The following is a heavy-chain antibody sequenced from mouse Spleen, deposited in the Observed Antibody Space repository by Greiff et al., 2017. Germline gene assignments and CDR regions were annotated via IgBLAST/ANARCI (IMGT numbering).Heavy chain of an antibody. D-gene: IGHD2-2*01. CDR1: GYTFTDYN. CDR3: ARWFPFAY. V-gene: IGHV1-18*01. J-gene: IGHJ3*01. CDR2: INPNNGGT. Sequence: EVQLQQSGPELVKPGASVKIPCKASGYTFTDYNMDWVKQSHGKSLEWIGDINPNNGGTIYNQKFKGKATLTVDKSSSTAYMELRSLTSEDTAVYYCARWFPFAYWGQGTLVTVSA.